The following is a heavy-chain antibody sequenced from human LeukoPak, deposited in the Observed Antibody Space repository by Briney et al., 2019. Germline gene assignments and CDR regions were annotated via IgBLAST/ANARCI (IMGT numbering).Heavy chain of an antibody. J-gene: IGHJ5*02. CDR1: GFTFSSYE. D-gene: IGHD3-16*02. Sequence: PGGSLRLSCAASGFTFSSYEMNWVRQAPGKGLEWVSCISSSGSTIYYADSVKGRFTISRDNSKNTQSLQMNSLRAEDTAVYYCARQRLGELSLYLTGRNWFDPWGQGTLVTVSS. CDR2: ISSSGSTI. CDR3: ARQRLGELSLYLTGRNWFDP. V-gene: IGHV3-48*03.